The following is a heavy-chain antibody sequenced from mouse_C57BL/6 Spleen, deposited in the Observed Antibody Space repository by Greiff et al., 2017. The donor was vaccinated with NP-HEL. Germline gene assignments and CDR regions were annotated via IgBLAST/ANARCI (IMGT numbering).Heavy chain of an antibody. Sequence: VQLQQPGAELVKPGASVKLSCKASGYTFTSYWMQWVKQRPGQGLEWIGEIDPSDSYTNYNQKFKGKATLTVDTSSSTAYMQLSSLTSEDSAVYYCARWHYGLYYFDYWGQGTTLTVSS. CDR1: GYTFTSYW. D-gene: IGHD1-1*01. V-gene: IGHV1-50*01. CDR2: IDPSDSYT. CDR3: ARWHYGLYYFDY. J-gene: IGHJ2*01.